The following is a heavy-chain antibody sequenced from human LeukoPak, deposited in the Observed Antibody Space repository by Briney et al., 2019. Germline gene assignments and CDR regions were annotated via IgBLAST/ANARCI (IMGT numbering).Heavy chain of an antibody. CDR2: IYESGTT. V-gene: IGHV4-39*07. Sequence: TSETLSLTCVVSGGSIRGGTNYWGWIRQTPVKGLEWIGSIYESGTTYYNPSLKSRVTISVDTSKNQFSLKLSSVTAADTAVYYCAREVVIAPLDAFDIWGQGTMVTVSS. J-gene: IGHJ3*02. CDR1: GGSIRGGTNY. D-gene: IGHD2-21*01. CDR3: AREVVIAPLDAFDI.